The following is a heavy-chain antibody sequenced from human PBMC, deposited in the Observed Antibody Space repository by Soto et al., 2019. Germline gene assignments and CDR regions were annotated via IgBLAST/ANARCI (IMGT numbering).Heavy chain of an antibody. Sequence: QVQLVQSGAEVKKPGASVKVSCKASGYTFTSYGISWVRQAPGQGLEWMGWISAYNGNTNYAQKLQGRVTMTTDTATSTAYMELRSLRSDDTAVNYCAREGLYSGYDYYYYYGMDFWGQGSTVTVSS. CDR3: AREGLYSGYDYYYYYGMDF. CDR1: GYTFTSYG. V-gene: IGHV1-18*01. CDR2: ISAYNGNT. J-gene: IGHJ6*02. D-gene: IGHD5-12*01.